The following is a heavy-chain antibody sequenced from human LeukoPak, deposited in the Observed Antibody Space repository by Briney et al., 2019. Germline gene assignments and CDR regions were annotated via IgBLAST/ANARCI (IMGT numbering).Heavy chain of an antibody. Sequence: GGSLRLSCAASGFTFTSYAMNWVRQAPGKGLEWVSTISGSGSSTYYVDSVKGRFTISRDNSKNTLYLQMNSLRAEDTAVYYCARIPVSGSGYYGMDVWGQGTTVTVSS. J-gene: IGHJ6*02. CDR3: ARIPVSGSGYYGMDV. CDR2: ISGSGSST. V-gene: IGHV3-23*01. D-gene: IGHD6-19*01. CDR1: GFTFTSYA.